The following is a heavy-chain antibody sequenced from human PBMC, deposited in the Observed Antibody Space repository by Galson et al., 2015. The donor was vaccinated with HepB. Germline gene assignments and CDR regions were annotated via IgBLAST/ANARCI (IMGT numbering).Heavy chain of an antibody. Sequence: SLRLSCAASGYTFSSYGMHWVRQAPGKGLEWVAVIWYDENNKFYADSVKGRFTISRDNSRSTLFLQMNSLRAEDTAVYFCARDPCDRTSCLFRYYYYMDVWGKGTSVTVSS. J-gene: IGHJ6*03. V-gene: IGHV3-33*01. D-gene: IGHD2-2*01. CDR2: IWYDENNK. CDR1: GYTFSSYG. CDR3: ARDPCDRTSCLFRYYYYMDV.